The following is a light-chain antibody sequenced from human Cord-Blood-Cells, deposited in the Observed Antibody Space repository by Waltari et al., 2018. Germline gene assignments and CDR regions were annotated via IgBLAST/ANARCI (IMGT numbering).Light chain of an antibody. Sequence: QPALTQPSAVAAPPRHPTAMSVTRTSTAVRGYHYVSPYQQHPGKAPDLMIYDVSNRPSGGSNRFSGSKSGNTASLTISGLQAEDEADYYCSSYTSSSTVVFGGGTKLTVL. CDR1: STAVRGYHY. J-gene: IGLJ2*01. V-gene: IGLV2-14*01. CDR3: SSYTSSSTVV. CDR2: DVS.